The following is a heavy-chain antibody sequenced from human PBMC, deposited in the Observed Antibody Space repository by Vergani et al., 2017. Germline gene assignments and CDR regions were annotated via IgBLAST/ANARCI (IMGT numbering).Heavy chain of an antibody. CDR1: GGSMSGYY. J-gene: IGHJ5*02. V-gene: IGHV4-59*01. CDR2: MYDSGST. Sequence: QVRLQESGPGLVKPSETLSLTCSVSGGSMSGYYWSWIRQPPGKELAWIGYMYDSGSTNYNPSLETRVTISGDTSKNQFSLKLNSVTAADTAVYYCGRVADFYGLGSRLLDLWGQGILVTVSS. CDR3: GRVADFYGLGSRLLDL. D-gene: IGHD3-10*01.